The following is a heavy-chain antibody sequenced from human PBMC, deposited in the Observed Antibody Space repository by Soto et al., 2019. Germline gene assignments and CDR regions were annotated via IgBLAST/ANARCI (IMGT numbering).Heavy chain of an antibody. J-gene: IGHJ4*02. CDR1: GFTFSDHY. V-gene: IGHV3-11*01. CDR2: ISGSGTTI. Sequence: PGGSLRLSCAVSGFTFSDHYMSWIRQAPGKGPEWISYISGSGTTISYADSVKGRFTISRDNADHSLYLQMNSLRAEDTAVYYCARGPEFDYWGQGTLVTVSS. CDR3: ARGPEFDY.